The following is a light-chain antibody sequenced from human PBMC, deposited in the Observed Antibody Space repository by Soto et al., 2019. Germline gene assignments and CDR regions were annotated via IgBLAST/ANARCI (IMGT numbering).Light chain of an antibody. Sequence: EIVMTQSPATLSVSPGERATLSCRASQTVNYYLAWYQQKPGQAPRLLIHGASTRATGTPARFSGSGSGTEFTLTISSLQSEDFAVYYCQQYNNWPPLTFGQGTKLEIK. CDR3: QQYNNWPPLT. V-gene: IGKV3D-15*01. J-gene: IGKJ2*01. CDR2: GAS. CDR1: QTVNYY.